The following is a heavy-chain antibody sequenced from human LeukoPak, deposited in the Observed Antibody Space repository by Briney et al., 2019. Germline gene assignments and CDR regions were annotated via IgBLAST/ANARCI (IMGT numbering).Heavy chain of an antibody. J-gene: IGHJ5*02. CDR3: VRGVGVSRFNYLDP. CDR2: IWYDASNK. D-gene: IGHD1-7*01. Sequence: GGSLRLSGAASGFTFSSFAMHWVRQAPGKGLEWVAVIWYDASNKYYADSVKGRFTISRDNSKNTLYLHMNSLRDDDTAVYYCVRGVGVSRFNYLDPWGQGTLVIVSS. V-gene: IGHV3-33*01. CDR1: GFTFSSFA.